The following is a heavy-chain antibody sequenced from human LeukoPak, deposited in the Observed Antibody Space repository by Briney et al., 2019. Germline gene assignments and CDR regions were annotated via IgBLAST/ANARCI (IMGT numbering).Heavy chain of an antibody. CDR1: GFSLSTSGGG. J-gene: IGHJ4*02. Sequence: SGPTLVNPTQTLTLTCTFSGFSLSTSGGGVGWIRQPPGKALEWLALIYWYDDKRYSPSLNSRLTITKDTSKNQVVLTMTNMDPVDSATYYCAHRPIGYSYFDYWGQGTLVTVSS. D-gene: IGHD5-18*01. CDR2: IYWYDDK. CDR3: AHRPIGYSYFDY. V-gene: IGHV2-5*01.